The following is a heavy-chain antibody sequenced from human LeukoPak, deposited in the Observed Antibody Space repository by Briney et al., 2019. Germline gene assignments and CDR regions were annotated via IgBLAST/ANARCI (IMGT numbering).Heavy chain of an antibody. J-gene: IGHJ4*02. CDR1: GFTFSNAW. CDR3: TTADRAYSFSWLLGYFDY. V-gene: IGHV3-15*01. Sequence: PGGSLRLSCAASGFTFSNAWMSWVRQAPGKGLEWVGRIKSKTDGGTTDYAAPVKGRFTISRDHSNNTLYLQMNSLKTEDTAVYYCTTADRAYSFSWLLGYFDYWGQGTLVTVSS. D-gene: IGHD5-18*01. CDR2: IKSKTDGGTT.